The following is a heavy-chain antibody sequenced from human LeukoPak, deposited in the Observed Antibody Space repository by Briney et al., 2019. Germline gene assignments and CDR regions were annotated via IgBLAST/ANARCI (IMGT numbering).Heavy chain of an antibody. Sequence: AASVKVSCKASGYTFTSYGISWVRQAPGQGLEWMGCISAYNGNTNYAQKLQDRVTMTTETSTSTAYMELTSLRSDDPAVYYCARDFAACFGFWKYWGQGTLVTVSS. J-gene: IGHJ4*02. V-gene: IGHV1-18*01. CDR3: ARDFAACFGFWKY. CDR1: GYTFTSYG. CDR2: ISAYNGNT. D-gene: IGHD3-3*01.